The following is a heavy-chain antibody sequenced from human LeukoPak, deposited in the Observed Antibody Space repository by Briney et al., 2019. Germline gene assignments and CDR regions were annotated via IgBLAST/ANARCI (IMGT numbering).Heavy chain of an antibody. D-gene: IGHD1-26*01. CDR3: ASGLWVGDDAFDI. V-gene: IGHV3-21*01. CDR2: ISSSSSYI. CDR1: GFTFSSYS. Sequence: GGSLRLSCAASGFTFSSYSMNWVRQAPGKGVEWVSYISSSSSYIYYADSVKGRFTISRDNSKNTLYLQMNSLRAEDTAVYYCASGLWVGDDAFDIWGQGTMVTVSS. J-gene: IGHJ3*02.